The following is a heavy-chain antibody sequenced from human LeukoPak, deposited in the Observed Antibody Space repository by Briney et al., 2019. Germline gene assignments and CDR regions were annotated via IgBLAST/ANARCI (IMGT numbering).Heavy chain of an antibody. CDR2: IYTSGST. J-gene: IGHJ4*02. Sequence: SETLSLTCTVSGGSISSGSYYWSWIRQPAGKGLEWVRRIYTSGSTNYNPPLKSPITISVDTSKNQFSLKLSSVAAADTAVYCCARDLLRAFDYWGQGTLVTVSS. D-gene: IGHD1-26*01. V-gene: IGHV4-61*02. CDR3: ARDLLRAFDY. CDR1: GGSISSGSYY.